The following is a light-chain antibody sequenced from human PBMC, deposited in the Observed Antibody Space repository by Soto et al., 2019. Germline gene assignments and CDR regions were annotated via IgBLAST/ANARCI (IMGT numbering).Light chain of an antibody. CDR2: EVS. CDR3: MQSLQFPLT. J-gene: IGKJ4*01. Sequence: DIVMTQTPLSLSVTPGQPASISCKSSQSLLLSNGKTYLFWFLQRPGHPPQLLIYEVSNRFSGVXDXXSGSGSGTDFTLKISRVEAEDVGVYYCMQSLQFPLTFGGGTKVEIK. V-gene: IGKV2D-29*01. CDR1: QSLLLSNGKTY.